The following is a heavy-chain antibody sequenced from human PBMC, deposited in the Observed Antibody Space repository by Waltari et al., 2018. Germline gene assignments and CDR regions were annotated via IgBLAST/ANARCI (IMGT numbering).Heavy chain of an antibody. CDR1: GYPFTSYA. CDR3: ARDYYDILTGYAYYFDY. Sequence: QVQLVQSGAEVKKPGASVKVSCKASGYPFTSYAMHWVRQAPGQRLEWMGWINAGNGNTKYSQEFQGRVTITRDTSASTAYMELSSLRSEDMAVYYCARDYYDILTGYAYYFDYWGQGTLVTVSS. D-gene: IGHD3-9*01. V-gene: IGHV1-3*03. CDR2: INAGNGNT. J-gene: IGHJ4*02.